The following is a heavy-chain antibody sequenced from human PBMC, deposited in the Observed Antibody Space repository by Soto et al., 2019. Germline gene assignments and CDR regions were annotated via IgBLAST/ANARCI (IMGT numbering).Heavy chain of an antibody. CDR2: ISSNGGST. CDR3: VKGGTNWGPHLETDAFDI. V-gene: IGHV3-64D*06. CDR1: GFTFSSYA. D-gene: IGHD7-27*01. Sequence: GGSLRLSCSASGFTFSSYAMHWVRQAPGKGLEYVSAISSNGGSTYYADSVKGRFTISRDNSKNTLYLQMSSLRAEDTAVYYCVKGGTNWGPHLETDAFDIWGQGTMVTVSS. J-gene: IGHJ3*02.